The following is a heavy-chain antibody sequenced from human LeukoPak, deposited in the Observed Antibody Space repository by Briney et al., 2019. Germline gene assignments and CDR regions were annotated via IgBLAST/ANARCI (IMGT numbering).Heavy chain of an antibody. V-gene: IGHV4-59*01. Sequence: SETLSLTCTVSGGSISSYYWSWIRQPPGKGLEWIGYIFYTGSTNYNPSLKSRVTISVLTSKNRFSLKLSSVTAADTAVYYCARHSSGWYLKAFDIWGQGTMVTVSS. CDR3: ARHSSGWYLKAFDI. CDR2: IFYTGST. D-gene: IGHD6-19*01. J-gene: IGHJ3*02. CDR1: GGSISSYY.